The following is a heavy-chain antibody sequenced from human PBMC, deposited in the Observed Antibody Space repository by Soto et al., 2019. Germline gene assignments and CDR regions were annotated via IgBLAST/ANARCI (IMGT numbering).Heavy chain of an antibody. Sequence: SETLSLTCTVSGGSISSYYWSWIRQPPGKGLEWIGDIYYSGSTNYNPSLKSRVPISVDTSKNQFSLKLRSVTAAETAVYYCARDNIKIFGVDGDYYYSYYMDVWGKGTTVTVSS. D-gene: IGHD3-3*01. CDR1: GGSISSYY. V-gene: IGHV4-59*01. CDR3: ARDNIKIFGVDGDYYYSYYMDV. J-gene: IGHJ6*03. CDR2: IYYSGST.